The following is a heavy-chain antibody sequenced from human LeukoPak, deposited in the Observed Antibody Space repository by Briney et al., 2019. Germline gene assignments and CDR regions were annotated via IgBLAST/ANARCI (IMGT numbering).Heavy chain of an antibody. Sequence: GGSLRLSCAASGFTFSSYGMHWVRQAPGKGLEWVAVIWYDGSNKYYADSVKGRFTISRDNSKNTLYLQMNSLRAEDTAVYYCVKDGGGDIVVVPAAIKYYFDYWGQGTLVTVSS. CDR3: VKDGGGDIVVVPAAIKYYFDY. D-gene: IGHD2-2*01. J-gene: IGHJ4*02. CDR2: IWYDGSNK. V-gene: IGHV3-30*02. CDR1: GFTFSSYG.